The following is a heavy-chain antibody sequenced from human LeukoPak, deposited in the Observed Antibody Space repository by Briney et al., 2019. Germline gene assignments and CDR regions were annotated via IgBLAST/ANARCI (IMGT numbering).Heavy chain of an antibody. Sequence: SETLSLTCTVSGGSISSYYWSWIRQPPGKGLEWIGYIYYSGSTNYNPSLRSRVSLSVDTSRNQFSLRLTSVTASDTAIFYCVRQGGWGGAATLIDFWGQGTLVTVSS. V-gene: IGHV4-59*08. CDR3: VRQGGWGGAATLIDF. CDR2: IYYSGST. J-gene: IGHJ4*02. CDR1: GGSISSYY. D-gene: IGHD2-15*01.